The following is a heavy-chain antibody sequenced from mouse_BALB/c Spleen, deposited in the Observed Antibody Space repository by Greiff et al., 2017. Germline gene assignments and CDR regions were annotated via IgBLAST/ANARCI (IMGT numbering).Heavy chain of an antibody. CDR1: GYTFTSYV. CDR2: INPYNDGT. V-gene: IGHV1-14*01. D-gene: IGHD1-1*01. CDR3: ARRDDYYGSSPFAY. Sequence: VHVKQSGPELVKPGASVKMSCKASGYTFTSYVMHWVKQKPGQGLEWIGYINPYNDGTKYNEKFKGKATLTSDKSSSTAYMELSSLTSEDSAVYYCARRDDYYGSSPFAYWGQGTLVTVSA. J-gene: IGHJ3*01.